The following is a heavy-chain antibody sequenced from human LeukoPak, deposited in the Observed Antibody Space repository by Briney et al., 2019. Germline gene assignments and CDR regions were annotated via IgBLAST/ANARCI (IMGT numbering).Heavy chain of an antibody. V-gene: IGHV3-30-3*01. Sequence: GGSLRLSCAASGFTFSSYAMHWVRQAPGKGLEWVAVISYDGSNKYYADSVKGRFTISRDNSKNTLYLQMNSLRAEDTAVYYCARDRDWGGAFYIWGQGTMVTVSS. CDR2: ISYDGSNK. CDR3: ARDRDWGGAFYI. D-gene: IGHD3/OR15-3a*01. J-gene: IGHJ3*02. CDR1: GFTFSSYA.